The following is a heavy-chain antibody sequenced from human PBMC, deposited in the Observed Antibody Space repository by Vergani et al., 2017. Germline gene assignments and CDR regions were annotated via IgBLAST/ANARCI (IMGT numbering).Heavy chain of an antibody. CDR1: GYSFTTNA. V-gene: IGHV1-2*02. CDR2: INPNSGGT. CDR3: ARGRGSYVDAFDI. D-gene: IGHD1-26*01. Sequence: QVQLVQSGSELKKPGASVKVSCKASGYSFTTNAMNWVRQAPGQGLEWMGWINPNSGGTNYAQKFQGRVTMTRDTSISTAYMELSRLKSDDTAVYYCARGRGSYVDAFDIWGQGTMVTVSS. J-gene: IGHJ3*02.